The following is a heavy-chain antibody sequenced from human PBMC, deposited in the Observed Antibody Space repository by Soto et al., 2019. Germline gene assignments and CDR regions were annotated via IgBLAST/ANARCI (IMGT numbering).Heavy chain of an antibody. Sequence: SETLSVTCAVYGGSFSGYYWSWIRQPPGKGLEWIGEINHSGSTNYNPSLKSRVTISVDTSKNQFSLKLSSVTAADTAVYYCARGLAYYFDYWGQGTLVTVSS. J-gene: IGHJ4*02. V-gene: IGHV4-34*01. CDR3: ARGLAYYFDY. CDR1: GGSFSGYY. CDR2: INHSGST.